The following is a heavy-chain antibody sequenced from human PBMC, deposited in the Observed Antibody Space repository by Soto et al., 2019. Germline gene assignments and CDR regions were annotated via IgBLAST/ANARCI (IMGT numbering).Heavy chain of an antibody. J-gene: IGHJ4*02. CDR3: AREDYYGSGSYYKRNRYFDY. D-gene: IGHD3-10*01. Sequence: SETLSLTCTVSGGSISSYYWSWIRQPPGKGLEWIGYIYYSGSTNYNPSLKSRVTISVDTSKNQFSLKLSSVTAADTAVYYCAREDYYGSGSYYKRNRYFDYWGQGILVTVSS. V-gene: IGHV4-59*01. CDR1: GGSISSYY. CDR2: IYYSGST.